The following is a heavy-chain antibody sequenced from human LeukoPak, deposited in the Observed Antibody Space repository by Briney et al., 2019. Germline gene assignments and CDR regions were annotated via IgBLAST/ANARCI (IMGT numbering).Heavy chain of an antibody. CDR2: INSDGSGT. CDR3: ARGKDGVWAFDI. CDR1: GFTFNNYR. D-gene: IGHD3-16*01. Sequence: GGSLRLSCGASGFTFNNYRMHWVRQAPGMGLVWVSRINSDGSGTTYADSVKGRVTISRDNAKNTLYLQMNSLRAEDAAVYYCARGKDGVWAFDIWGQGTTVTVSS. J-gene: IGHJ3*02. V-gene: IGHV3-74*01.